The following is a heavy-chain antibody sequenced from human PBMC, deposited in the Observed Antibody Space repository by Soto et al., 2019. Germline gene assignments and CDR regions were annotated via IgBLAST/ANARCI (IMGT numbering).Heavy chain of an antibody. J-gene: IGHJ3*02. D-gene: IGHD3-22*01. Sequence: SETLSLTCTVSGASISSAYWSWIRQPPGKGLEWIGYIYYSGSTNYNPSLKSRVTISVDTSKNQFSLKLSSVTAADTAVYYCARAHSSGYSNDAFDIWGQGTMVTVSS. CDR1: GASISSAY. CDR2: IYYSGST. V-gene: IGHV4-59*08. CDR3: ARAHSSGYSNDAFDI.